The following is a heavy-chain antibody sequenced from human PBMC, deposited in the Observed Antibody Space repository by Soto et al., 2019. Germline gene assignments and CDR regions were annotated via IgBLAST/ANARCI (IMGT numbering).Heavy chain of an antibody. Sequence: PSETLSLTCAVYGGSFSGDYWSWIRQPPGKGLEWIGEINHSGSTNYNPSLKSRVTISVDTSKNQFSLKLSSVTAADTAVYYCARLQQRTGYYYYYGMDVWGQGTTVTVSS. D-gene: IGHD6-13*01. CDR1: GGSFSGDY. CDR2: INHSGST. CDR3: ARLQQRTGYYYYYGMDV. V-gene: IGHV4-34*01. J-gene: IGHJ6*02.